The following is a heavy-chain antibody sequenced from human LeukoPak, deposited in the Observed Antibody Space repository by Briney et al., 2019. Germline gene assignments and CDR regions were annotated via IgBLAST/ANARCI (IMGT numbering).Heavy chain of an antibody. Sequence: GGSLRLSCTVSGFTVSSNSWSWVRQAPGKGLEWVSFIYIGGNTHYSDSVKGRFTISRDNSKSTLYLQMKSLRVEDTGVYYCARDPRGPIGYDSSARQTFVSWGQGALVTVSS. D-gene: IGHD3-22*01. J-gene: IGHJ4*02. CDR3: ARDPRGPIGYDSSARQTFVS. CDR1: GFTVSSNS. CDR2: IYIGGNT. V-gene: IGHV3-53*05.